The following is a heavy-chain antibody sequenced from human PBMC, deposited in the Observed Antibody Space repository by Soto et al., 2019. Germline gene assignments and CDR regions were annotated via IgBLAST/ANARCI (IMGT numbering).Heavy chain of an antibody. V-gene: IGHV4-59*08. CDR2: IYYSGST. CDR3: ARHENYYDSSGYPLS. Sequence: SETLSLTCTVSGGSISSYYWSWIRQPPGKGLEWIGYIYYSGSTNYNPSLKSRVTISVDTSKNQFSLKLSSVTAADTAVYYCARHENYYDSSGYPLSWGQGTLVTVSS. D-gene: IGHD3-22*01. CDR1: GGSISSYY. J-gene: IGHJ4*02.